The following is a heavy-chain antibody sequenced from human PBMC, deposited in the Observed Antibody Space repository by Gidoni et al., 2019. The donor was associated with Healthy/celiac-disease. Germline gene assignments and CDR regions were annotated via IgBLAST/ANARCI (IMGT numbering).Heavy chain of an antibody. J-gene: IGHJ3*02. D-gene: IGHD5-12*01. CDR2: INSKSDGGTT. V-gene: IGHV3-15*01. CDR3: TTDVYDADAFDI. Sequence: EVQLGESGGGLVKPGGSRRLSCAASGVTSSNAWMSWVRQAPGKGLEWVGRINSKSDGGTTDYAAPVKGRFTISRDDSKITLYLQMNSLKTEDTAVYYCTTDVYDADAFDIWGQGTMVPVSS. CDR1: GVTSSNAW.